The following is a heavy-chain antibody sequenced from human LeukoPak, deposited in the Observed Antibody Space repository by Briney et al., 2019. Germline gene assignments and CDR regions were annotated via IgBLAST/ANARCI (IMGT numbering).Heavy chain of an antibody. J-gene: IGHJ4*02. CDR2: IYSSGSP. V-gene: IGHV4-59*01. Sequence: EPSETLSLTCTVSGGSISSYYWSWIRQPPGKGLEWIAYIYSSGSPYYNPSLRSRVTISLDTSKNQFPLRLSSVTAADTAVYYCARDTGGWGPFDYWGQGTLVTVSS. D-gene: IGHD6-19*01. CDR1: GGSISSYY. CDR3: ARDTGGWGPFDY.